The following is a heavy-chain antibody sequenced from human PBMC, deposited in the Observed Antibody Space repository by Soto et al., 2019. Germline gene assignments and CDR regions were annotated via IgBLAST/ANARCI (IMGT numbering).Heavy chain of an antibody. CDR3: ARNRWDIVVVPAATTFDY. CDR1: GFTFSSYS. V-gene: IGHV3-48*01. Sequence: PGGSLRLSCAASGFTFSSYSMNWVRQAPGKGLEWVSYISSSSSTIYYADSVKGRFTISRDNAKNSLYLQMNSLRAEDTAVYYCARNRWDIVVVPAATTFDYWGQGTLVTVSS. J-gene: IGHJ4*02. CDR2: ISSSSSTI. D-gene: IGHD2-2*01.